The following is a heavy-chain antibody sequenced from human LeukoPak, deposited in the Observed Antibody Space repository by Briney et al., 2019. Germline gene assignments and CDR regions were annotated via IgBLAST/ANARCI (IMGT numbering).Heavy chain of an antibody. CDR3: ARNDVRWRAWGAFDI. CDR2: IYYSGST. D-gene: IGHD5-24*01. J-gene: IGHJ3*02. CDR1: GGSISSYY. Sequence: SETLSLTCTVSGGSISSYYWSWIRQPPRKGLEWIGYIYYSGSTNYNPSLKSRVTISVDTSKNQFSLKLSSVTAADMAVYYCARNDVRWRAWGAFDIWGQGTMVTVSS. V-gene: IGHV4-59*08.